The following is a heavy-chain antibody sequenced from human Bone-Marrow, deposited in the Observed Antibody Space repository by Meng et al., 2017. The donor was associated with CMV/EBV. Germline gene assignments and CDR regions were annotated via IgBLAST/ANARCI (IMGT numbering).Heavy chain of an antibody. CDR2: ISSSSSTI. CDR3: AKGPVPAAIFSAFDI. Sequence: GESLKISCAASGFTFSSYSMNWVRQAPGKGLEWVSYISSSSSTIYYADSVKGRFTISRDNAKNSLYLQMNSLRAEDTAVYYCAKGPVPAAIFSAFDIWGQGTMVPVSS. V-gene: IGHV3-48*04. CDR1: GFTFSSYS. J-gene: IGHJ3*02. D-gene: IGHD2-2*01.